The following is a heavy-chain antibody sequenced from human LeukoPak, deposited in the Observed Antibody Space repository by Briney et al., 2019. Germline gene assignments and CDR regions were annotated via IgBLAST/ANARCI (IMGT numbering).Heavy chain of an antibody. CDR1: GGSISTYY. CDR2: IYYSGST. D-gene: IGHD6-19*01. V-gene: IGHV4-59*08. Sequence: SETLSLTCTVSGGSISTYYWTWVRQPPGKGLEWVGYIYYSGSTNYNPSLKSRVTISVDTSKNQCSLKLSSVTAADTAVYYCARRIAVAGPFDYWGQGTLVTVSS. J-gene: IGHJ4*02. CDR3: ARRIAVAGPFDY.